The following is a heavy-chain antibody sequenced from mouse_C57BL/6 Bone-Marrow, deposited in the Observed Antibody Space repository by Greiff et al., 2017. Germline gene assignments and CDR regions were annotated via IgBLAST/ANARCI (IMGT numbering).Heavy chain of an antibody. V-gene: IGHV3-6*01. CDR1: GYSITSGSY. CDR3: ARIPTTVVATGYFDV. J-gene: IGHJ1*03. Sequence: EVHLVESGPGLVKPSQSLSLTCSVTGYSITSGSYWNWIRQFPGNKLEWMGYISYDGSNNYNPSLKNRISITRDTSKNQFFLKLNSVTTENTATYYCARIPTTVVATGYFDVWGTGTTVTVSS. CDR2: ISYDGSN. D-gene: IGHD1-1*01.